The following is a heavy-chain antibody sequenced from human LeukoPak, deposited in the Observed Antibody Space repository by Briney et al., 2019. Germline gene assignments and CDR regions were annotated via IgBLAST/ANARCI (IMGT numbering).Heavy chain of an antibody. CDR2: VYTSGST. V-gene: IGHV4-4*07. D-gene: IGHD3-10*01. CDR1: GGSNSSYY. J-gene: IGHJ4*02. CDR3: ARVSLYYYADY. Sequence: SETLSLTCTVSGGSNSSYYWSWIRQPAEKGLEWIGRVYTSGSTSYNPSLKSRVTISVDKSKNQFSLKLSSVTAADTAVYYCARVSLYYYADYWGQGTLVTVSS.